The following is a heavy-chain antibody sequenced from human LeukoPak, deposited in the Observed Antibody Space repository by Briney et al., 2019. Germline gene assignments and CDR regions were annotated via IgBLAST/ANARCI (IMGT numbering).Heavy chain of an antibody. J-gene: IGHJ3*02. CDR1: RYTFTGYY. CDR3: ARGLDDYGDYLGAFDI. V-gene: IGHV1-2*06. Sequence: ASVKVSCKASRYTFTGYYMHWVRQAPGQGLEWMGRINPNSGGTNYAQKFQGRVTMTRDTSISTAYMELSRLRSDDTAVYYCARGLDDYGDYLGAFDIWGQGTMVTVSS. CDR2: INPNSGGT. D-gene: IGHD4-17*01.